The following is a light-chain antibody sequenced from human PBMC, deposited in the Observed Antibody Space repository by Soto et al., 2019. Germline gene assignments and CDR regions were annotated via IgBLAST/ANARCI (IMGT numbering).Light chain of an antibody. Sequence: EVVMTQSPASLSVSPGEGATLSCRASQSVSINLAWYQQKPGQAPRLLIYDTSIRATGIPARFSGSGSGTEFTLTISSLQSEDFAVYYCQQYNKWPPLTFGGGTKVEIK. V-gene: IGKV3-15*01. J-gene: IGKJ4*01. CDR1: QSVSIN. CDR3: QQYNKWPPLT. CDR2: DTS.